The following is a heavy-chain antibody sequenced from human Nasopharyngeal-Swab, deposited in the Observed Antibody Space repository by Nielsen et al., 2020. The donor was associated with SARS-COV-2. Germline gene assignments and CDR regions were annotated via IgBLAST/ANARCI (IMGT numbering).Heavy chain of an antibody. CDR2: ISSRSSPI. CDR3: ARGCGGDCYSGFDS. Sequence: GLEWVSFISSRSSPIYYADSVKGRFTISRDNAKNSLYLQMNSLRDEDTAVYFCARGCGGDCYSGFDSWGQGTLVTVSS. J-gene: IGHJ4*02. D-gene: IGHD2-21*02. V-gene: IGHV3-48*02.